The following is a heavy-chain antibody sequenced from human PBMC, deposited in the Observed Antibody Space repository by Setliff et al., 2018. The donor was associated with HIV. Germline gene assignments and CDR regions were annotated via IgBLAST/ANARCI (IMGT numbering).Heavy chain of an antibody. CDR1: GGSFSGYY. CDR3: ARGRTQWPNYNYFDP. V-gene: IGHV4-59*10. J-gene: IGHJ5*02. Sequence: SETLSLTCAVYGGSFSGYYWSWIRQPPGKGLQWIGRIHTSGNTNYNPSLKSRVTISVDTSKSQFSLKLSSLTAADTAVYYCARGRTQWPNYNYFDPWGLGTLVTVSS. CDR2: IHTSGNT. D-gene: IGHD6-19*01.